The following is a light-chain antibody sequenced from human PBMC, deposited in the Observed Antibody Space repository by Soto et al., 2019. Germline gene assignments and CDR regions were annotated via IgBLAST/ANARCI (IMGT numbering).Light chain of an antibody. CDR1: QSLASNY. V-gene: IGKV3-20*01. CDR2: TAS. CDR3: QHYESSLPSYT. J-gene: IGKJ2*01. Sequence: EIVLTQSPGTPSLSPGERATLSCRASQSLASNYLAWYQQKPGQAPRLLIYTASTRATGIPDRFSGSGSGTDFTLTISRLEPEDFAVYYCQHYESSLPSYTFGQGTKLEVK.